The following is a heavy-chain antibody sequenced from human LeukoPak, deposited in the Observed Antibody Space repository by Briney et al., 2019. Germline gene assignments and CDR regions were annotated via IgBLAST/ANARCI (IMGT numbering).Heavy chain of an antibody. D-gene: IGHD2-15*01. J-gene: IGHJ4*02. V-gene: IGHV1-18*01. Sequence: ASVTVSCKASGYTFTSYGISWVRQAPGQGLEWMGWIRAYNGNTNYAQKLQGRVTMTTDTSTSTAYMELRSLRSDDTAVYYCASVREWQLQNAPFDYWGQGTLVTVSS. CDR2: IRAYNGNT. CDR1: GYTFTSYG. CDR3: ASVREWQLQNAPFDY.